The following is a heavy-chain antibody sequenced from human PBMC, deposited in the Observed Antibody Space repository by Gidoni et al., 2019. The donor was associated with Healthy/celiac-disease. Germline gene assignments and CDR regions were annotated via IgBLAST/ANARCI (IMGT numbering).Heavy chain of an antibody. CDR3: ARGGHYYYDSSGYHDFDY. D-gene: IGHD3-22*01. CDR1: GFTFSSYW. J-gene: IGHJ4*02. V-gene: IGHV3-7*01. CDR2: IKQDGSEK. Sequence: EVQLVESGGGLVQPGGSLRLSCAASGFTFSSYWMSWVRQAPGKGLEWVANIKQDGSEKYYVDSVKGRFTISRDNAKNSLYLQMNSLRAEDTAVYYCARGGHYYYDSSGYHDFDYWGQGTLVTVSS.